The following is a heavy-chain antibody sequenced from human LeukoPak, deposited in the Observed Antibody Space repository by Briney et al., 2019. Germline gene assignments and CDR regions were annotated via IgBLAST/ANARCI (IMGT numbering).Heavy chain of an antibody. Sequence: TSETLSLTCAVYGGSFSGYYWSWIRQPPGKGLEWIGEINHSGSTNYNPSLKSRVTISVDTSKNQFSLKLSSVTAADTAVYYCARTTRLWFGELLPQYYFDYWGQGTLVTVSS. CDR2: INHSGST. CDR1: GGSFSGYY. CDR3: ARTTRLWFGELLPQYYFDY. J-gene: IGHJ4*02. V-gene: IGHV4-34*01. D-gene: IGHD3-10*01.